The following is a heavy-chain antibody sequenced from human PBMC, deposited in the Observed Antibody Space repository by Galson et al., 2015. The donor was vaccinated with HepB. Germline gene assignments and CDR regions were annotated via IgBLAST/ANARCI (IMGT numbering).Heavy chain of an antibody. CDR1: GFTFSSYW. D-gene: IGHD4-23*01. CDR2: VERDGSET. CDR3: GRDNSGLDY. V-gene: IGHV3-7*03. Sequence: SLRLSCAASGFTFSSYWMTWVRQAPGKGLEWVATVERDGSETHYMDSVKGRFTISRDNTKNSLYLHMNSLRAEDTAVYYCGRDNSGLDYWGQGILVTVSS. J-gene: IGHJ4*02.